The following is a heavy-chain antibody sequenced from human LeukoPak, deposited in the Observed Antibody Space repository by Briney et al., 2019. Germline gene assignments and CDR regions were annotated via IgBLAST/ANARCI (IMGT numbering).Heavy chain of an antibody. Sequence: GGSLRLSCTASGFTFTNYAMHWVRHAPGKGLEWLSGIRWNSGSIGYADSVKGRFTISRDNAKNSLYLQMNSLRAEDTALYYCAKDSTPYSGYDYLLDYWGQGTLVTVSS. CDR3: AKDSTPYSGYDYLLDY. V-gene: IGHV3-9*01. CDR2: IRWNSGSI. CDR1: GFTFTNYA. D-gene: IGHD5-12*01. J-gene: IGHJ4*02.